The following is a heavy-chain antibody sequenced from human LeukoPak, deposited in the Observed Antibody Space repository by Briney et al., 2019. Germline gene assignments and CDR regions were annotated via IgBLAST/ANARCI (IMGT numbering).Heavy chain of an antibody. CDR2: ISPSGGYT. CDR1: GYTFTSYY. J-gene: IGHJ6*02. D-gene: IGHD2-2*01. Sequence: ASVKVSSKASGYTFTSYYIHWVRRAPGQGLEWMGIISPSGGYTSYAEKFQGRVTMTRDTSTSTVYMELSSLRSEDTAVYYCARPTSIIPASNIYYYYYAMDVWGQGTTVTVSS. CDR3: ARPTSIIPASNIYYYYYAMDV. V-gene: IGHV1-46*01.